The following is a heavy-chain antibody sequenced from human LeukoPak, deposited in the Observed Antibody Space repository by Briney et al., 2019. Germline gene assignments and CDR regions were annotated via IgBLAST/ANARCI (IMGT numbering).Heavy chain of an antibody. V-gene: IGHV3-15*01. J-gene: IGHJ4*02. CDR3: ARAGTPTFDY. Sequence: GGSLRLSCAASGFTFSNAWMSWVRQAPGKGLEWVGRIKSKTDGGTTDYAAPVKGRFTISRDNSKNTLYLQMNSLRAEDTAVYYCARAGTPTFDYWGQGTLVTVSS. D-gene: IGHD6-19*01. CDR1: GFTFSNAW. CDR2: IKSKTDGGTT.